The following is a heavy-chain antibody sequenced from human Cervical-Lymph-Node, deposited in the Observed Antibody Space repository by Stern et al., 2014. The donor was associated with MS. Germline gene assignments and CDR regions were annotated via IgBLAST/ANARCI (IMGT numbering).Heavy chain of an antibody. J-gene: IGHJ6*02. CDR2: INSDGSGT. CDR1: EFNFNNYW. V-gene: IGHV3-74*02. D-gene: IGHD2-2*02. Sequence: EVQLVQSGGGLVQPGGSLRLSCAASEFNFNNYWIYWVRQVPGKGLVWVSRINSDGSGTSYADSVKGRFTISRDNAKNTLYLQMNSLRAEDTAVYYCARVGYCSSTSCNTGYGMDVWGQGTTVTVSS. CDR3: ARVGYCSSTSCNTGYGMDV.